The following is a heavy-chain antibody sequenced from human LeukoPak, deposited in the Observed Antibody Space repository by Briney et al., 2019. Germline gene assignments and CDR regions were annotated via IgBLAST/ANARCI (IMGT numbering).Heavy chain of an antibody. J-gene: IGHJ6*02. CDR3: ANFISPYYYDSSAAGGFMDV. D-gene: IGHD3-22*01. CDR1: GFTFSSYA. CDR2: ISYDGSNK. V-gene: IGHV3-30-3*01. Sequence: PGGSLRLSCAASGFTFSSYAMHWVRQAPGKGLEWVAVISYDGSNKYYADSVKGRFTISRDNSKNTLYLQMNSLRAEDTAVYYCANFISPYYYDSSAAGGFMDVWGQGTTVTVSS.